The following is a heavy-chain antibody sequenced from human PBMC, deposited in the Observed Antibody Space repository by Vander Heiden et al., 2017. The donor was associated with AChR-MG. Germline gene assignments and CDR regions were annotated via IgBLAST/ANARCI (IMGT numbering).Heavy chain of an antibody. CDR3: ARHPDYYGSGSQPNWFDP. CDR2: IYYSGST. V-gene: IGHV4-39*01. CDR1: GGPISSSSYY. J-gene: IGHJ5*02. Sequence: QLQLQASAPGLVKPSETLSLTCPVSGGPISSSSYYWGWIRQPQGKGLEWIGSIYYSGSTYYNPSLKSRVTISVDTSKNQFSLKLSSVTAADTAVYHCARHPDYYGSGSQPNWFDPWGQGTLVTVSS. D-gene: IGHD3-10*01.